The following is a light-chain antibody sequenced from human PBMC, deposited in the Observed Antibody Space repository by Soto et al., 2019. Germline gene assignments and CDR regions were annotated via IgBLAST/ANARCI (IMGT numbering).Light chain of an antibody. Sequence: QSALTQPASLSGSPGQSITISCTGTSSDVGYYNIVSWYQQHPGKAPKLMIYEVTKRPSGVSNRFSGSKSGNTASLTISGLQAEDEADYYCCSYVGRSRRVSGPGTKLTVL. J-gene: IGLJ1*01. CDR3: CSYVGRSRRV. CDR1: SSDVGYYNI. CDR2: EVT. V-gene: IGLV2-23*02.